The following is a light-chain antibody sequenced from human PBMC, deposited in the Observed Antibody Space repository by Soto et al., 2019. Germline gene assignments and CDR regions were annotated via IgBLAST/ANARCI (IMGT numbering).Light chain of an antibody. CDR1: ESVGST. J-gene: IGKJ4*02. CDR2: GAS. CDR3: QQYSTSLM. V-gene: IGKV3-15*01. Sequence: EIFMTQSPATLSVSPGEKVILSCRASESVGSTLAWYQQKPGQAPRLLIRGASTRATGVPARFSGSGSGTEFTLTISSLQSEDFAVYYCQQYSTSLMFGGGTTLEIK.